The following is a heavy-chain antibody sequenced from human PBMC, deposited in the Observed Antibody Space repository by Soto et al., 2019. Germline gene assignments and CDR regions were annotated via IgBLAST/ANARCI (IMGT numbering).Heavy chain of an antibody. V-gene: IGHV4-59*08. CDR1: GDSISSDY. J-gene: IGHJ3*01. CDR2: IYYNGNT. Sequence: PSETLSLTCTVSGDSISSDYWSWIRQPPGKGLEWFGYIYYNGNTKYNPSLKRRVTISLDTSKNHFSLRLSSVTAADTAVYYCARHRAATAHDGFDLWGQGTMVTVSS. CDR3: ARHRAATAHDGFDL. D-gene: IGHD1-26*01.